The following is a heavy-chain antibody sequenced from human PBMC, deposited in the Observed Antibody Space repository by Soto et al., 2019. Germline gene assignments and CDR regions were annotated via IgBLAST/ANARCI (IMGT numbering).Heavy chain of an antibody. CDR1: GFTFSSYD. CDR2: ISSNGGTT. Sequence: EVQLAESGGGMVQPGGSLRLSCVASGFTFSSYDMHWVRQAPGKGLEYVSSISSNGGTTYYGNSVKGRFTISRDTSKNTLYRHMGSLRAKDMTVYYCVRRVSGDYDDWGDGTLMTFSS. D-gene: IGHD3-10*01. CDR3: VRRVSGDYDD. J-gene: IGHJ4*01. V-gene: IGHV3-64*01.